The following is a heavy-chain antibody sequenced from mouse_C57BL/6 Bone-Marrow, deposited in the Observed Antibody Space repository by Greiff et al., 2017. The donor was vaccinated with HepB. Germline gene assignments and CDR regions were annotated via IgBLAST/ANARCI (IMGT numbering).Heavy chain of an antibody. J-gene: IGHJ3*01. CDR3: ARPYYYGSSYRIAY. V-gene: IGHV1-69*01. CDR1: GYTFTSYW. CDR2: IDPSDSYT. D-gene: IGHD1-1*01. Sequence: QVQLKQPGAELVMPGASVKLSCKASGYTFTSYWMHWVKQRPGQGLEWIGEIDPSDSYTNYNQKFKGKSTLTVDKSSSTAYMQLSSLTSEDSAVYYCARPYYYGSSYRIAYWGQGTLVTVSA.